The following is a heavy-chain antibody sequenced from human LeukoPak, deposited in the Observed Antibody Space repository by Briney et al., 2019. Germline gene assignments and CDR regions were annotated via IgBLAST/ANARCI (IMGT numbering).Heavy chain of an antibody. J-gene: IGHJ5*02. CDR2: IWYDGSNK. CDR1: GFTFSSYG. CDR3: AREGLAYYYGSGTDNWFDP. V-gene: IGHV3-33*01. D-gene: IGHD3-10*01. Sequence: PGGSLRLSCAASGFTFSSYGMHWVRQAPGKGLEWVAVIWYDGSNKYYADSVKGRFTISRDNSKNTLYLQMNSLRAEDTAVYYCAREGLAYYYGSGTDNWFDPWGQGTLVTVSS.